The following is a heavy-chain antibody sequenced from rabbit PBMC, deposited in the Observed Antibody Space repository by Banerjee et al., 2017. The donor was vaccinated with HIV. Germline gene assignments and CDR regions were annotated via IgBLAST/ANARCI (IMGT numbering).Heavy chain of an antibody. V-gene: IGHV1S40*01. CDR1: GFDLSSYYY. CDR3: ARDDYYSLDL. CDR2: IDGGSSDNT. J-gene: IGHJ6*01. Sequence: QSLEESGGGLVKPEGSLTLTCKASGFDLSSYYYMCWVRQAPGKGLEWIACIDGGSSDNTYYASWAKGRFTISKTSSTTVTLQMTSLTAADTATYFCARDDYYSLDLWGQGTLVTVS.